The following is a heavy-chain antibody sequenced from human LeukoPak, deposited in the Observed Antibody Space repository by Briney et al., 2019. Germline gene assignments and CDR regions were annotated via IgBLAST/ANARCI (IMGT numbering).Heavy chain of an antibody. CDR2: ISWNSGSI. D-gene: IGHD3-10*01. CDR1: GFTFDDYA. Sequence: GGSLRPSCAASGFTFDDYAMHWVRQAPGKGLEWVSGISWNSGSIGYADSVKGRFTISRDNAKNSLYLQMNSLRAEDTALYYCAEGPRGDPAEYFQHWGQGTLVTVSS. CDR3: AEGPRGDPAEYFQH. V-gene: IGHV3-9*01. J-gene: IGHJ1*01.